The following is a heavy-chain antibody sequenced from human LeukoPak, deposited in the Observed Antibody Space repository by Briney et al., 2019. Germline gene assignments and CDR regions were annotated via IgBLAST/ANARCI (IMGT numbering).Heavy chain of an antibody. D-gene: IGHD2-2*01. CDR3: AKDINANPDAFDI. CDR2: ISWNSGSI. CDR1: GFTFDDYA. Sequence: GGSLRLSCAASGFTFDDYAMHWVRQAPGKGLEWVSGISWNSGSIGYADSVKGRFTISRDNAKNSPYLQMNSLRAEDMALYYCAKDINANPDAFDIWGQGTMVTVS. J-gene: IGHJ3*02. V-gene: IGHV3-9*03.